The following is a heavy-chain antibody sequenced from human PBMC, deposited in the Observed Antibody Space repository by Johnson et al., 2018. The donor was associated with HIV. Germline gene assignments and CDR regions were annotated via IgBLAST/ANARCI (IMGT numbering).Heavy chain of an antibody. Sequence: VQLVESGGGLVQPGRSLRLSCAASGFRFDDYAMHWVRQAPGKGLEWVSGISWNSGSIGYADSVKGRFTISRDNSKNTLYLQMNSLRAEDTAVYYCAKAEGATSAFDIWGQGTMVTVSS. CDR3: AKAEGATSAFDI. V-gene: IGHV3-9*01. CDR2: ISWNSGSI. D-gene: IGHD1-26*01. CDR1: GFRFDDYA. J-gene: IGHJ3*02.